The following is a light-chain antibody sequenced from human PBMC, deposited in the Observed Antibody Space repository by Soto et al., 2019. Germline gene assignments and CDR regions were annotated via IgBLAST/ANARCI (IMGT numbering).Light chain of an antibody. Sequence: EIVMTQSPATLSVSPGERATLSCRASQSVGGNLAWYQQRPGRAPRLLIYDASTRATNIPARFSGSGSGTEFTLTISRLQSEDFALYYCLQYNNWPLYTFGQGTKLEIK. CDR2: DAS. CDR1: QSVGGN. CDR3: LQYNNWPLYT. V-gene: IGKV3-15*01. J-gene: IGKJ2*01.